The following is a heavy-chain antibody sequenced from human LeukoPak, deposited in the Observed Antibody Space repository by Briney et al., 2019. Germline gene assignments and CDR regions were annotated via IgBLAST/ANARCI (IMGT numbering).Heavy chain of an antibody. J-gene: IGHJ6*03. Sequence: GGSLRLSCAASGFTFSSYAMSWVRQAPGKGLEGVSGLSGSGGSTYYADSVKGRFTIYRDTSKNTLYLQMNSLRGEDTSIYYCAKRAADGLYYYYYMDVWGKGTTVTVSS. CDR1: GFTFSSYA. V-gene: IGHV3-23*01. CDR2: LSGSGGST. CDR3: AKRAADGLYYYYYMDV. D-gene: IGHD6-13*01.